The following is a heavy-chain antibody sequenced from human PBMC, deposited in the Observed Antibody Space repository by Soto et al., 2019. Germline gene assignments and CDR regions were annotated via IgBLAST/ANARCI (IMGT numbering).Heavy chain of an antibody. CDR1: GGSISSGPYS. D-gene: IGHD2-21*02. Sequence: SETLSLTCTVSGGSISSGPYSWGWIRQPPGKGLEWTGTFHYSGSTYYSPSLESRVTISVDTSKNQFSLKLNSVTAADTAVYYCARDLWGYCGTDCYPLDVWGQGTTLTVSS. CDR2: FHYSGST. V-gene: IGHV4-39*07. J-gene: IGHJ6*02. CDR3: ARDLWGYCGTDCYPLDV.